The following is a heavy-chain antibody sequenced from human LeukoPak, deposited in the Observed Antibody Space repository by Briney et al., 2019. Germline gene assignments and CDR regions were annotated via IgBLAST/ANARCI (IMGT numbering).Heavy chain of an antibody. D-gene: IGHD1-26*01. CDR1: GGSISSYY. V-gene: IGHV4-59*01. Sequence: SETLSLTCTVSGGSISSYYWSWIRQPPGKGLEWIGYIYYSGSTNYNPSLKSRATISVDTSKNQFSLKLSSVTAADTAVYYCARVSGSYYEPTSRYYFDYWGQGTLVTVSS. CDR3: ARVSGSYYEPTSRYYFDY. CDR2: IYYSGST. J-gene: IGHJ4*02.